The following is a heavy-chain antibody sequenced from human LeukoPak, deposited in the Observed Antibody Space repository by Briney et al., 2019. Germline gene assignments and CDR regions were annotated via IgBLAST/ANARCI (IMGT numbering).Heavy chain of an antibody. CDR1: GGSISTYY. CDR3: ARSERWLQFWLAY. D-gene: IGHD5-24*01. Sequence: KPSETLSLTCTVSGGSISTYYWSWIRQPPGKGLEWIGNIYYSGRTYYNPSLKSRVTISVDTSKNQFSLKLSSVTAADTAVYYCARSERWLQFWLAYWGQGTLVTVSS. V-gene: IGHV4-59*12. CDR2: IYYSGRT. J-gene: IGHJ4*02.